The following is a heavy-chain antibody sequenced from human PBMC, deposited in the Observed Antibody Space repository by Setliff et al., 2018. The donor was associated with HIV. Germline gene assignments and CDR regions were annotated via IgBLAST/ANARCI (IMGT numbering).Heavy chain of an antibody. Sequence: PGGSLRLSCAVSGLILSDQFIDWVRQAPGKGLEWVGRTRSRAYSYTTQYAASVKDRFTISRDDSENSVFLQMNSLKTEDTAVYYCARDTSLYDSSAFDVWGPGTMVTVS. D-gene: IGHD3-22*01. CDR1: GLILSDQF. CDR2: TRSRAYSYTT. V-gene: IGHV3-72*01. CDR3: ARDTSLYDSSAFDV. J-gene: IGHJ3*01.